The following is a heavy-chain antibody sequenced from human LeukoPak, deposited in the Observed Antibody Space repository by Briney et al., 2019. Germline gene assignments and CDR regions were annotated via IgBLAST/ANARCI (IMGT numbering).Heavy chain of an antibody. CDR2: INHSGST. CDR3: ASLGGPIAVAGTGY. J-gene: IGHJ4*02. V-gene: IGHV4-34*01. Sequence: SETLSLTCAVYGGSFSGYYWSWIRQPPGKGLEWIGEINHSGSTNYNPSLKSRVTISVDPSTNQFSMKLRSVTAADTAVYYCASLGGPIAVAGTGYWGQGTLVPVSS. CDR1: GGSFSGYY. D-gene: IGHD6-19*01.